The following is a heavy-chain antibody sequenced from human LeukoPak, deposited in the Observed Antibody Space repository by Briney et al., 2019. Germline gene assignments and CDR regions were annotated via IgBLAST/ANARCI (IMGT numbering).Heavy chain of an antibody. CDR2: ITSSSTYV. D-gene: IGHD1-26*01. J-gene: IGHJ6*03. CDR3: ARDPYSGSYGNYYYYYMDV. V-gene: IGHV3-21*01. Sequence: PGGSLRLSCAASGFTFNSYNMNWVRQAPGKGLEWVSSITSSSTYVYYADSVKGRFTISRDNARNSLYLQMNSLRAEDAAVYYCARDPYSGSYGNYYYYYMDVWGKGTTVTISS. CDR1: GFTFNSYN.